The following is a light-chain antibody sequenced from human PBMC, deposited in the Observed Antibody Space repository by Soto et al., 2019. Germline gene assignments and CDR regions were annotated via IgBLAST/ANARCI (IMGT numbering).Light chain of an antibody. V-gene: IGKV3-15*01. CDR3: QQGYT. CDR2: GAS. Sequence: EIVMTQSPATLSVSPGERATLSCRASQSVSSNLAWYQQKPGQAPRRLIYGASTRATGIPARFSGSGSGTEFTLTISSLQSEDFAVYYFQQGYTFGQGTKLEIK. CDR1: QSVSSN. J-gene: IGKJ2*01.